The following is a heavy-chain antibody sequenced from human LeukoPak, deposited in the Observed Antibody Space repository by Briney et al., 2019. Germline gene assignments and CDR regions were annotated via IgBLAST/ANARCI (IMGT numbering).Heavy chain of an antibody. CDR2: IRYDGSKK. Sequence: GGSLSLSWAASGLTFSSYGMHWVRQAPGKGREWVAFIRYDGSKKYYADSVKGRFTISRDNSKNTLYLQMNSLRAEDTAVYSCANSGWSPKAWGQGTLVTVSS. CDR1: GLTFSSYG. J-gene: IGHJ5*02. D-gene: IGHD6-19*01. V-gene: IGHV3-30*02. CDR3: ANSGWSPKA.